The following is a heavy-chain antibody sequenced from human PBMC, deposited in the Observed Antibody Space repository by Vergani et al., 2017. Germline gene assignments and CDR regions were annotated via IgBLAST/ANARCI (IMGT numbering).Heavy chain of an antibody. CDR2: IYWNDDQ. Sequence: QITLKESGPTLVKPTQTLTLTCTFSGFSLNTRGVSVAWIRQPPGKALDWLAPIYWNDDQHYSTSLNNRVTITKDTSKNQVVLTMTNMDYVDTGTYYCVYRKTEYGTTGCFYPFYYYYYMDVRRKATTVTVSS. J-gene: IGHJ6*03. V-gene: IGHV2-5*04. D-gene: IGHD1-7*01. CDR3: VYRKTEYGTTGCFYPFYYYYYMDV. CDR1: GFSLNTRGVS.